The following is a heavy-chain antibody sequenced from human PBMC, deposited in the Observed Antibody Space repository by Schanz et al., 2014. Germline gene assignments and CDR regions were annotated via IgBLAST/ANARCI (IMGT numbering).Heavy chain of an antibody. CDR3: ARNPDYSYGSGRVS. Sequence: QVQLVQSGSELKKPGSSVKVSCKASGGTFRSYTVSWVRQAPGRGLEWMGRITPTLGKVDYAQKFQGGVPITADISTSTAFMEQISRTSEDTAVCYCARNPDYSYGSGRVSWGPGTRVTVSS. J-gene: IGHJ5*02. CDR2: ITPTLGKV. D-gene: IGHD3-10*01. CDR1: GGTFRSYT. V-gene: IGHV1-69*02.